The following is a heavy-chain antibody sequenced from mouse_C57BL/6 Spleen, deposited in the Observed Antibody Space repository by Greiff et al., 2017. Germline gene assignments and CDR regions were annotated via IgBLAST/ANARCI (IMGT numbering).Heavy chain of an antibody. Sequence: QVQLQQSGPGLVQPSQSLSITCTVSGFSLTSYGVHWVRQSPGKGLEWLGVIWSGGSTAYNDAFISRLSISKDNSKSQVFFKMPSLQADDTAIYYCGGRSYDDEWFDVDYWGQGTTLTVSS. CDR1: GFSLTSYG. CDR2: IWSGGST. J-gene: IGHJ2*01. CDR3: GGRSYDDEWFDVDY. D-gene: IGHD2-4*01. V-gene: IGHV2-2*01.